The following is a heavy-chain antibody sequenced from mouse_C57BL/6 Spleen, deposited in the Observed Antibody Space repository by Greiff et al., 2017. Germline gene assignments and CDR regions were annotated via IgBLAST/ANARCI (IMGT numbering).Heavy chain of an antibody. CDR2: INSDGGST. CDR3: ARTPDYYGSSYWYFDV. Sequence: EVKVVESGGGLVQPGESLKLSCESNEYEFPSHDMSWVRKTPEKRLELVAAINSDGGSTYYPDTMERRFIISRDNTKKTLYLQMSSLRSEDTALHYCARTPDYYGSSYWYFDVWGTGTTVTVSS. D-gene: IGHD1-1*01. V-gene: IGHV5-2*01. J-gene: IGHJ1*03. CDR1: EYEFPSHD.